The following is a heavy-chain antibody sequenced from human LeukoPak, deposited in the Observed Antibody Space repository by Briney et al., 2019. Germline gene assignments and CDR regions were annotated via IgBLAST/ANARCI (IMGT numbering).Heavy chain of an antibody. V-gene: IGHV3-23*01. CDR2: ISGSGGST. CDR1: GFTFSSYA. J-gene: IGHJ4*02. CDR3: AKDQRYYDFWSGYFPAPYDY. Sequence: PGGSLRLSCAASGFTFSSYAMSWVRQAPGKGLEWVSAISGSGGSTYYADSVKGRFTISRDNSKNTLYLQMNSLRAEDTAVYYCAKDQRYYDFWSGYFPAPYDYWGQGTLVTVSS. D-gene: IGHD3-3*01.